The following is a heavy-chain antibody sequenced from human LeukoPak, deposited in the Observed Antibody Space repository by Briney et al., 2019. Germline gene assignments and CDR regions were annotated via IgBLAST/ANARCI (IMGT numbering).Heavy chain of an antibody. J-gene: IGHJ4*02. CDR1: GFTFSSYG. D-gene: IGHD3-22*01. V-gene: IGHV3-33*08. CDR2: IWYGGSNK. CDR3: TTDDSSGYSIPTFDY. Sequence: GGSLRLSCAASGFTFSSYGMHWVRQAPGKGLEWVAVIWYGGSNKYYADSVKGRFTISRDNSKNTVYLQMNSLRGEDTAVYYCTTDDSSGYSIPTFDYWGQGTLVTVSS.